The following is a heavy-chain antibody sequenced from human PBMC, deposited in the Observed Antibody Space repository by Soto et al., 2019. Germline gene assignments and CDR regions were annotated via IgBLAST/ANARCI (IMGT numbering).Heavy chain of an antibody. V-gene: IGHV3-30-3*01. CDR3: ARDESMVITVGFFDY. CDR2: ISYDGSNK. D-gene: IGHD2-21*01. CDR1: GFTFSSYA. J-gene: IGHJ4*02. Sequence: GGSLRLSCAASGFTFSSYAMHWVRQAPGKGLEWVAVISYDGSNKYYADPVKGRFTISRDNSKNTLYLQMNSRRAEDTAVYYCARDESMVITVGFFDYWGQGTLVTVSS.